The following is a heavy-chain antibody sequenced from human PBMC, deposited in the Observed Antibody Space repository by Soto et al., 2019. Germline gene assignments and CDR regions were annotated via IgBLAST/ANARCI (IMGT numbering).Heavy chain of an antibody. CDR2: IWYDGSNK. CDR3: ARDIEYYDFLAGPRGY. Sequence: QVQLVESGGGVVQPGRSLRLSGVASGFTFSTYGMHWVRQAPGKGLEWVAVIWYDGSNKYYADSVKGRFTISRDNSKNSLYLKMNSRRAEDTAVYYCARDIEYYDFLAGPRGYWGQGTLVTVSS. D-gene: IGHD3-9*01. V-gene: IGHV3-33*01. J-gene: IGHJ4*02. CDR1: GFTFSTYG.